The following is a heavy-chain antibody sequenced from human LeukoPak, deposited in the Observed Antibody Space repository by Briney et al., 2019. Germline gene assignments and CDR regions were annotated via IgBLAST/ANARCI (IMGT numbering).Heavy chain of an antibody. D-gene: IGHD3-22*01. CDR3: ATYSSLNAREFQY. V-gene: IGHV3-7*01. J-gene: IGHJ1*01. CDR2: IKTDGSEK. Sequence: GGSLRLSCAASGFTVSNNYMTWVRQAPGKGLEWVANIKTDGSEKYYVDSVKGRFTISRDNAKNSLYLQMNSLRAEDTAVYYCATYSSLNAREFQYWGQGTLVTVSS. CDR1: GFTVSNNY.